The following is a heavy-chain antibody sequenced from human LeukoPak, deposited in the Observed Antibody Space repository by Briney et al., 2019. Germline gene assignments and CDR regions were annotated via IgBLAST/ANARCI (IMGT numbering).Heavy chain of an antibody. J-gene: IGHJ4*02. CDR2: KYHSGTT. D-gene: IGHD4/OR15-4a*01. Sequence: SETLSLTCTVSGGSINNYYWSWIRQPPGKGLEWISYKYHSGTTKYNPSLKSRVTISLDTSKNQFSLKLTPVTTADTAVYYCATHTTSYGEDYWGQGALVTVSS. V-gene: IGHV4-59*01. CDR1: GGSINNYY. CDR3: ATHTTSYGEDY.